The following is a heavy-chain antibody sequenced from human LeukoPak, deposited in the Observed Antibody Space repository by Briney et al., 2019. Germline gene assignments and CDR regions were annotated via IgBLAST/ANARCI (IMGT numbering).Heavy chain of an antibody. V-gene: IGHV3-49*04. CDR1: GFTFGDYA. Sequence: GRSLRLSCTASGFTFGDYAMSWVRQAPGKGLEWVGFIRSKAYGGTTVYAASVKGRFTISRDDSKSIAYLQMNSLKTEDTAVYYCTRALVVVITPYDCWGQGTLVTVSS. CDR2: IRSKAYGGTT. J-gene: IGHJ4*02. D-gene: IGHD3-22*01. CDR3: TRALVVVITPYDC.